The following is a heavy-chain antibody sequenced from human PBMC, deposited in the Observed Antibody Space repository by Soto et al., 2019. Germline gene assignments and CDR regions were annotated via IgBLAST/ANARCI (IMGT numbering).Heavy chain of an antibody. Sequence: GGSLRLSCAASGFTFSSYGMHWVRQAPGKGLEWVAVIWYDGSNKYYADSVKGRFTISRDNSKNTLYLQMNSLRAEDTAVYYCARDGYWPLGYCSSTSCSDAFDIWGQGTMVTVSS. D-gene: IGHD2-2*01. J-gene: IGHJ3*02. CDR3: ARDGYWPLGYCSSTSCSDAFDI. CDR2: IWYDGSNK. V-gene: IGHV3-33*01. CDR1: GFTFSSYG.